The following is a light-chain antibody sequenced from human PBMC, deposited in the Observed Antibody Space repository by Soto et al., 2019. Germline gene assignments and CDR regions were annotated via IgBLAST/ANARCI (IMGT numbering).Light chain of an antibody. CDR2: RAS. Sequence: DIRMTQSPSTLSASVGDRVTITCRGSQSISTWLAWYQQKPGKAPKVLIYRASTLESGVPSRFSGSGSGTEFTLTINTLQPDDFATYYCQQYSTYPYTFGQGTKLEIK. J-gene: IGKJ2*01. V-gene: IGKV1-5*03. CDR3: QQYSTYPYT. CDR1: QSISTW.